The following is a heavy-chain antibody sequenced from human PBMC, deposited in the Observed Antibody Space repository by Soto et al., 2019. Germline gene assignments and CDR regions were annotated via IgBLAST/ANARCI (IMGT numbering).Heavy chain of an antibody. CDR2: IIPIFGTA. CDR3: ARAGGRHSGGIDY. J-gene: IGHJ4*02. D-gene: IGHD1-26*01. V-gene: IGHV1-69*01. Sequence: QVQLVQSGAEVKKPGSSVKVSCKASGGTFSSYSIDWVRQAPGHGLEWMGEIIPIFGTANYAQKFQGRVTITADESASTAYMELSSLRSEDTAVYYCARAGGRHSGGIDYWCQGTLVTVSS. CDR1: GGTFSSYS.